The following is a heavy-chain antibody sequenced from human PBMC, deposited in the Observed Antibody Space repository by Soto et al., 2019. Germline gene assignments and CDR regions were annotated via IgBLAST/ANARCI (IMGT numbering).Heavy chain of an antibody. CDR3: ARRTDILTGYYDAFDI. V-gene: IGHV3-21*01. D-gene: IGHD3-9*01. CDR2: ISSSSSYI. Sequence: EVQLVESGGGLVKPGGSLRLSCAASGFTFSSYSMNWVRQAPGKGLEWVSSISSSSSYIYYADSVKGRFTSSRDNAKNSLYLQMNSLRAEDTAVYYCARRTDILTGYYDAFDIWGQGTMVTVSS. J-gene: IGHJ3*02. CDR1: GFTFSSYS.